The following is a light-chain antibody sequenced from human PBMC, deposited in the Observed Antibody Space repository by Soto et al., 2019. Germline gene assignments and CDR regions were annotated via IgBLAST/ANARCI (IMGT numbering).Light chain of an antibody. Sequence: EIVLTQSPATLSSSPGERATLSCRASQTVFSRLAWYQHKPGQAPRLLIYDSSNRATGIPARFSGSGSGTDFTLTIDSLEPDDFAVYYCHQRRSWPRTFGQGTKVEI. J-gene: IGKJ1*01. CDR3: HQRRSWPRT. CDR1: QTVFSR. CDR2: DSS. V-gene: IGKV3-11*01.